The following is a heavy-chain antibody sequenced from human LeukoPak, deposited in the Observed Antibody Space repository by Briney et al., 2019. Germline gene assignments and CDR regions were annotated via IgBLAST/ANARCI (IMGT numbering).Heavy chain of an antibody. CDR3: ARGPPGYSSGCEFDY. CDR2: ISSSSSYI. V-gene: IGHV3-21*01. CDR1: GFTFSSYS. Sequence: GGSLRLSCAASGFTFSSYSMNWVRQAPGKGLEWVSSISSSSSYIYYADSVKGRFTISRDNAKNSLYLQMNSLRAEDTAVYYCARGPPGYSSGCEFDYWGQGTLVTVSS. J-gene: IGHJ4*02. D-gene: IGHD6-19*01.